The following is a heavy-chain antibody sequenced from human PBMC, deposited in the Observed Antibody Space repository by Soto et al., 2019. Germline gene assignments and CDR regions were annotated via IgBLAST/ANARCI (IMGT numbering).Heavy chain of an antibody. CDR1: GFTFSSYW. Sequence: EVQLVESGGGLVQPGGSLRLSCVDSGFTFSSYWMSWVRQAPVKGLEWVGNIKQDGSEENYVDSVKGRFTISRDNAKNSMDRKRNSRRVEDTAVYYCARIAASGRGWDVWGQGTTVVVSS. V-gene: IGHV3-7*01. CDR2: IKQDGSEE. CDR3: ARIAASGRGWDV. J-gene: IGHJ6*02. D-gene: IGHD6-13*01.